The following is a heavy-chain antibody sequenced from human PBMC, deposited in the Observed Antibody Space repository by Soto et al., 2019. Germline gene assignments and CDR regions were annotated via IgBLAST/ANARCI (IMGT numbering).Heavy chain of an antibody. CDR1: GGTFSTYT. D-gene: IGHD3-10*01. V-gene: IGHV1-69*08. J-gene: IGHJ4*02. CDR2: IIPLLDVT. Sequence: QVQLVQSGAEVKKPGSSVKVSCKASGGTFSTYTINWVRQAPGQGLEWMGRIIPLLDVTNNAQRFQARVTITADKSTSTVYMELTSLTSQDTAVYYCDRDSGTVGYDDSWGQGTLVTVSS. CDR3: DRDSGTVGYDDS.